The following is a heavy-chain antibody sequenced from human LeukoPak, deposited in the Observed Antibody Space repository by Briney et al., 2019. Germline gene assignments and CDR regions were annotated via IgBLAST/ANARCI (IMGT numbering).Heavy chain of an antibody. CDR3: ARFRPWIQLWLKGYFDY. CDR2: INHSGST. CDR1: GGSFSGYY. D-gene: IGHD5-18*01. Sequence: SETLSLTCAVYGGSFSGYYWSWIRQPPGKGLEWIGEINHSGSTNYNPSLKSRVTISVDTSKNQFSLKLSSVTAADTAVYYCARFRPWIQLWLKGYFDYWGQGTLVTVSS. J-gene: IGHJ4*02. V-gene: IGHV4-34*01.